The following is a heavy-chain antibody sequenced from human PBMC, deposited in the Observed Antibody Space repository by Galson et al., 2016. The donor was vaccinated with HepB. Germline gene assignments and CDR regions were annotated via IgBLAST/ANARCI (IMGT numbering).Heavy chain of an antibody. CDR1: GFTFNSYW. CDR2: INQGGSDR. D-gene: IGHD3-10*01. J-gene: IGHJ6*02. CDR3: ARRLDTQGRIGGWAWGMDV. Sequence: SLRLSCAASGFTFNSYWMSWVRQAPGKGLEWLANINQGGSDRKYVDSVMGRFTISRDNAKNSLYLQMNSLTTEYTAVYFCARRLDTQGRIGGWAWGMDVWGQGTTVTVSS. V-gene: IGHV3-7*01.